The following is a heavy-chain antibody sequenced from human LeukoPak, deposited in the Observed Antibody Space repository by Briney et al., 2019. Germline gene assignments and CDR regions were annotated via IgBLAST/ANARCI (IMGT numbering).Heavy chain of an antibody. CDR1: EYSFPNYC. Sequence: GESLKISCKHSEYSFPNYCIGWVRQMPGKGLEWMGISYPDDSDTRYSPSLQGQVTISADKSISTAYLQWSSLKASDTAMYYCARRGNYGYFDYWGQGTLVTVSS. D-gene: IGHD4-11*01. J-gene: IGHJ4*02. CDR2: SYPDDSDT. CDR3: ARRGNYGYFDY. V-gene: IGHV5-51*01.